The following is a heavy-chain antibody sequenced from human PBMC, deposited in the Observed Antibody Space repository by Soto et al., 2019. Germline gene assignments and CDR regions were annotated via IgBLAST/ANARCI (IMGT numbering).Heavy chain of an antibody. D-gene: IGHD3-10*01. CDR2: ISYDGSNK. Sequence: GGSLRLSCAASGFTFSSYGMHWVRQAPGKGLEWVAVISYDGSNKYYADSVKGRFTISRDNSKNTLYLQMNSLRAEDTDVYYWAKVVDTYGSQAPYYWGQRTLVTVSS. J-gene: IGHJ4*02. CDR3: AKVVDTYGSQAPYY. CDR1: GFTFSSYG. V-gene: IGHV3-30*18.